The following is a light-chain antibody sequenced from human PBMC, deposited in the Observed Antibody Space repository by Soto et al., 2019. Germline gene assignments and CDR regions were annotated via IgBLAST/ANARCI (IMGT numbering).Light chain of an antibody. Sequence: DIQMTQSPSSLSASVGDRVTITCRASQDISNHLAWYQQKPGEVPKLLIYAASTWHSGVPARFSGSGSETDFTLTISSLQTDDVSAYYCQEYNSAPCTFGLGTKLEIK. CDR3: QEYNSAPCT. V-gene: IGKV1-27*01. CDR1: QDISNH. J-gene: IGKJ2*02. CDR2: AAS.